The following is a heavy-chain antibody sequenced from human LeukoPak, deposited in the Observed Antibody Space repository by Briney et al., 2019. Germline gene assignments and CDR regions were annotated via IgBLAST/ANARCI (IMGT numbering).Heavy chain of an antibody. Sequence: SETLSLTCAVYGGSFSGYYWSWIRQPPGKGLEWIGEINHSGSTNYNPSLKSRVTISVDTSKNQFSLKLSSVTAADTAVHYCARSWDYDSSGYYYVDYWGQGTLVTVSS. CDR1: GGSFSGYY. V-gene: IGHV4-34*01. J-gene: IGHJ4*02. CDR3: ARSWDYDSSGYYYVDY. D-gene: IGHD3-22*01. CDR2: INHSGST.